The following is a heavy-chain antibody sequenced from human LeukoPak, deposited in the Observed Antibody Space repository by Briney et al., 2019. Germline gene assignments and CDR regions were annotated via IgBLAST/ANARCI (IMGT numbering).Heavy chain of an antibody. V-gene: IGHV1-69*06. CDR2: IIPIFGTA. CDR1: GGTFSSYA. J-gene: IGHJ4*02. D-gene: IGHD2-2*01. Sequence: SVKVSCKASGGTFSSYAMSWVRQAPGQGLEWMGGIIPIFGTANYAQKFQGRVTITADKSTSTAYMELSSLRSEDTAVYYCARERGCSSTSCPYYFDYWGQGTLVTVSS. CDR3: ARERGCSSTSCPYYFDY.